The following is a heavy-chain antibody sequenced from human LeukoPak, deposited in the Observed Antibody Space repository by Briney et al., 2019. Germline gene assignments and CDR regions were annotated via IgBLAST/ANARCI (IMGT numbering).Heavy chain of an antibody. J-gene: IGHJ1*01. CDR3: ARDGHGEGFQH. V-gene: IGHV1-69*13. Sequence: GASVKVSCKASGDTFSRYALSWVRQAPGQGLEWMGGIFTVFGTTRYAKDLQGRVTITADESTSTAYMELSSLKSEDTAVYYCARDGHGEGFQHWGQGTLVTVSS. D-gene: IGHD3-10*01. CDR2: IFTVFGTT. CDR1: GDTFSRYA.